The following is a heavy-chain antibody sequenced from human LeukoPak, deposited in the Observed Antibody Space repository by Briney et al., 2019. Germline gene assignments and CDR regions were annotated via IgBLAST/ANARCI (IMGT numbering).Heavy chain of an antibody. CDR1: GFTFSSYS. CDR2: ISSSSSTI. CDR3: AKDRSAVVRASPMDS. Sequence: GGSLRLSCAASGFTFSSYSMNWVRQAPGKGLEWVSYISSSSSTIYYADSVKGRFTISRDNAKNTLYLHMNNLRPEDTAVYYCAKDRSAVVRASPMDSWGQGTLVIVSS. J-gene: IGHJ4*02. D-gene: IGHD3-10*01. V-gene: IGHV3-48*01.